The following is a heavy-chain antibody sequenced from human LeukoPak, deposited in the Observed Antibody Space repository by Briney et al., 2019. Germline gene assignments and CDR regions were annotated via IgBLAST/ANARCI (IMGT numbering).Heavy chain of an antibody. CDR3: ARRYYYGSGSYYPLDY. CDR1: GGSISSRSYY. V-gene: IGHV4-39*01. J-gene: IGHJ4*02. Sequence: SETLSLTCTVSGGSISSRSYYWGWIRQPPGKGLQSNVSIYYSGSTYYSPSLKSRVTISVDTPKNQLSLRLRSVTAADTAVYYCARRYYYGSGSYYPLDYWGQGTLVTVSS. CDR2: IYYSGST. D-gene: IGHD3-10*01.